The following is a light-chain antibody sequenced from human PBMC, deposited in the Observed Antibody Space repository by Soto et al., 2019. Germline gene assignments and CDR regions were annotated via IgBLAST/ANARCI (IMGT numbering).Light chain of an antibody. J-gene: IGKJ2*02. CDR1: QSISSW. V-gene: IGKV1-5*03. CDR2: KAS. Sequence: DIQMTQSPSTLSASVGDRVTITCRASQSISSWLAWYQQKPGKAPKLLIYKASSLESGVPSRFSGSGSGTEFTLTISSLQPDDFATYYCQQYNSNPWTFGQGTKLEIK. CDR3: QQYNSNPWT.